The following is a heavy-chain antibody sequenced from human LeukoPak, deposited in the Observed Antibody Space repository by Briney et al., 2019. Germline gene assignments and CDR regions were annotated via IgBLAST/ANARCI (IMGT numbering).Heavy chain of an antibody. CDR2: ISSSGGSP. D-gene: IGHD6-6*01. CDR3: AQDLPTAITARPHY. Sequence: PGGSLRLSCAASGFTFSSYAMSWVRQAPGKGLEWVSGISSSGGSPYYADSVKGRLTISRDNSKNTLYLRMNSLRAEDTAVYYCAQDLPTAITARPHYWGQGTLVTVSS. V-gene: IGHV3-23*01. CDR1: GFTFSSYA. J-gene: IGHJ4*02.